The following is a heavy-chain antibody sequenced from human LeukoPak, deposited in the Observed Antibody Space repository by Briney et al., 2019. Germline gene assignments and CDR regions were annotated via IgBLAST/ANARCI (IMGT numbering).Heavy chain of an antibody. CDR2: IYYSGST. Sequence: SETLSLTCTVSGGSISSYYWSWIRQPPGKGLEWIGYIYYSGSTNYNPSLKSRVTISVDTSKNQFSLKLSSVTAADTAVYYCARNPDTAMADYWGQGTLSPSPQ. J-gene: IGHJ4*02. CDR1: GGSISSYY. CDR3: ARNPDTAMADY. D-gene: IGHD5-18*01. V-gene: IGHV4-59*01.